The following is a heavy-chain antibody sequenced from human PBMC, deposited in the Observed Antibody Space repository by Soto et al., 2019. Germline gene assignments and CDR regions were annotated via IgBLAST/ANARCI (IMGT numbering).Heavy chain of an antibody. CDR2: ISAYNGNT. CDR3: ARLPPFSGYGSHWFDP. V-gene: IGHV1-18*01. Sequence: ASVKVSCKASGYTFTSYGISWVRQAPGQGLEWMGWISAYNGNTNYAQKLQGRVTMTTDTSTSTAYMELRSLRSDDTAVYYCARLPPFSGYGSHWFDPWGQGTLVTVSS. D-gene: IGHD5-12*01. CDR1: GYTFTSYG. J-gene: IGHJ5*02.